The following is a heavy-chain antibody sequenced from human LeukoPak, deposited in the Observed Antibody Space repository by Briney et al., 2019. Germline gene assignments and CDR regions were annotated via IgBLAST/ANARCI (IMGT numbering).Heavy chain of an antibody. J-gene: IGHJ4*02. CDR2: ISYDGSNK. Sequence: GRSLRLSCAASGFTFSSYAMHWVRQAPGKGLEWVAVISYDGSNKYYADSVKGRFTISRDNAKNSLYLQMNSLRAEDTAVYYCARDQGYFDWLSESFNYWGQGTLVTVSS. CDR1: GFTFSSYA. D-gene: IGHD3-9*01. CDR3: ARDQGYFDWLSESFNY. V-gene: IGHV3-30-3*01.